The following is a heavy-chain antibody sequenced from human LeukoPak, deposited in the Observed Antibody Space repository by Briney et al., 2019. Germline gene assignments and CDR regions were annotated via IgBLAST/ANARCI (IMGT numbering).Heavy chain of an antibody. Sequence: SVTVSLKSSGFAFTSSPVHELRPPGAQRLAGRGWIVVVSCNTNYAQKFQERVTITRDMSTSTAYMELSSLISKNTAVYDCAAEYYDILNRQNWGQGTLVTVSS. J-gene: IGHJ4*02. CDR3: AAEYYDILNRQN. CDR2: IVVVSCNT. CDR1: GFAFTSSP. D-gene: IGHD3-9*01. V-gene: IGHV1-58*01.